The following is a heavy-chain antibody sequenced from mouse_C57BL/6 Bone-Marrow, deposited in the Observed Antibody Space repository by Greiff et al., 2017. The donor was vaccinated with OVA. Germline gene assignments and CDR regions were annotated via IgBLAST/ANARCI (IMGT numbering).Heavy chain of an antibody. CDR1: GFTFSDYG. V-gene: IGHV5-15*01. CDR2: ISNLAYSI. J-gene: IGHJ2*01. D-gene: IGHD1-1*01. CDR3: ARGGLGLLHFDD. Sequence: EVQGVESGGGLVQPGGSLKLSCAASGFTFSDYGMAWVRQAPRKGPEWVAFISNLAYSIYYADTVTGRFTISRENAKNTLYLEMSSLRSEDTAMYYCARGGLGLLHFDDWGQGTTLTVSS.